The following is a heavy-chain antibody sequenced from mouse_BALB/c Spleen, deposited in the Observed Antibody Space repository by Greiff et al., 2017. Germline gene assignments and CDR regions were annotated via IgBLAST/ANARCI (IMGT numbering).Heavy chain of an antibody. CDR3: AIYYGNHYFDY. J-gene: IGHJ2*01. CDR2: INPYNDGT. V-gene: IGHV1-14*01. CDR1: GYTFTSYV. Sequence: LVESGPELVKPGASVKMSCKASGYTFTSYVMHWVKQKPGQGLEWIGYINPYNDGTKYNEKFKGKATLTSDKSSSTAYMELSSLTSEDSAVYYCAIYYGNHYFDYWGQGTTLTVSS. D-gene: IGHD2-1*01.